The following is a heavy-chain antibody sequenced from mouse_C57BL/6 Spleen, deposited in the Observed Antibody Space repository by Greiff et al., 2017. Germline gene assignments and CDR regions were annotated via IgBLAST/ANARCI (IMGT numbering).Heavy chain of an antibody. Sequence: EVQLVESGGGLVKPGGSLKLSCAASGFTFSDYGMHWVRQAPEKGLEWVAYISSGSSTIYYADTVKGRFTISRDNAKNTLFLQMTSLRSDDTAMXYCARRSNWAMDYWGQGTSVTVSS. CDR3: ARRSNWAMDY. J-gene: IGHJ4*01. CDR1: GFTFSDYG. CDR2: ISSGSSTI. D-gene: IGHD2-5*01. V-gene: IGHV5-17*01.